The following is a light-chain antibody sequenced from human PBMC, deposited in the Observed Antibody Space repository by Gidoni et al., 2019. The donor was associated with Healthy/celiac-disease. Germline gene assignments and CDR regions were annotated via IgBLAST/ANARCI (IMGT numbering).Light chain of an antibody. CDR1: SGSVSTNYY. J-gene: IGLJ2*01. CDR2: STN. V-gene: IGLV8-61*01. Sequence: QTVVTQEPSFSVSPGGTVTLTCGLSSGSVSTNYYPSWYQQTPGQAPRTLIYSTNTRSSGVPDRFSGSILGSKAALTITGAQADDESDYYCVLYMGSGTVVFGGGTKLTVL. CDR3: VLYMGSGTVV.